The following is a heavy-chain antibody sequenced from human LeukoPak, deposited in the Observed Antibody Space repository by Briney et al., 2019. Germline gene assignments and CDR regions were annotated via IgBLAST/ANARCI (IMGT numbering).Heavy chain of an antibody. CDR2: IHPGFLNI. CDR3: AREAPGTYYFDY. V-gene: IGHV1-46*01. J-gene: IGHJ4*02. CDR1: GFXFSNYY. Sequence: ASVKVSCKTSGFXFSNYYVHWVRLAPGPGHEWLGNIHPGFLNIYYGQKFQGRVTMTRDTSTSTVYMELSSLTSDDTAVYYCAREAPGTYYFDYWGQGTLVTVSS.